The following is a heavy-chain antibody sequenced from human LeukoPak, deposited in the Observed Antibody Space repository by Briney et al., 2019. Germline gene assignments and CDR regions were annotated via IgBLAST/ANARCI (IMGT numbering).Heavy chain of an antibody. D-gene: IGHD5-12*01. CDR3: ATGRSGYGY. V-gene: IGHV3-74*01. J-gene: IGHJ4*02. CDR2: INSDGSTT. Sequence: PGGSLRLSCAASGFTFSTYAMHWVRQAPGKGLVWVSRINSDGSTTSYADSVKGRFTISRDNAKNTLSLQMNSLRAEDTAVYYCATGRSGYGYWGQGTLVTVSS. CDR1: GFTFSTYA.